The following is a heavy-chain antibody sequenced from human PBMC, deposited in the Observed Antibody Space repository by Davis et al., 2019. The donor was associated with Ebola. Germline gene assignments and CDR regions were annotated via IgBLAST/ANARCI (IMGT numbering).Heavy chain of an antibody. CDR3: AKLVGGTPLDY. V-gene: IGHV3-30*02. CDR1: GFTFNNYG. CDR2: IRDDGSNK. J-gene: IGHJ4*02. Sequence: PGGSLRLSCAASGFTFNNYGMHWVRQAPGKGLEWVAFIRDDGSNKYYADSVKGRFTISRDNSKNMLYLQMNSLRAEDTAVYYCAKLVGGTPLDYWGKGTLVIVSS. D-gene: IGHD2-15*01.